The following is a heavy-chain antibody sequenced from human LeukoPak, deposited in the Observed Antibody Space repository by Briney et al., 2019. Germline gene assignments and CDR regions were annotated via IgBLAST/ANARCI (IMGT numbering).Heavy chain of an antibody. CDR2: ISGSGGST. Sequence: GGSLRLSCAASGFTFSSYAMSWVRQAPGKGLEWVSAISGSGGSTYYADPVKGRFTIPKNNSKNTPYLQMNSLRAEDTAVYYCAKSRSMVQLLDCWGQGTLVTVSS. CDR3: AKSRSMVQLLDC. J-gene: IGHJ4*02. CDR1: GFTFSSYA. V-gene: IGHV3-23*01. D-gene: IGHD3-10*01.